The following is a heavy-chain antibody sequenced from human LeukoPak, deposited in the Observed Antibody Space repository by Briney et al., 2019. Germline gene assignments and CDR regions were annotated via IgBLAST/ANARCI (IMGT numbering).Heavy chain of an antibody. Sequence: TSVKVSCKASGYTYTSYDINWVRQATGQGLEWMGWMNPNSGNTGYAQKFQGRVTMTRNTSISTAYMELSSLRSEDTAVYYCARGNFAYRYSYGHNYYYYMDVWGKGTTVTVSS. CDR1: GYTYTSYD. D-gene: IGHD5-18*01. J-gene: IGHJ6*03. CDR3: ARGNFAYRYSYGHNYYYYMDV. CDR2: MNPNSGNT. V-gene: IGHV1-8*01.